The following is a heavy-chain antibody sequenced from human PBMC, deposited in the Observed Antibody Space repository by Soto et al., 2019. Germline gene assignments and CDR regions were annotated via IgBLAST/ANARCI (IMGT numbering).Heavy chain of an antibody. CDR3: ARDLKVAASNSYFYYGMDV. CDR2: ISRSSSNI. J-gene: IGHJ6*02. CDR1: GFSFSNYT. Sequence: PGRSLRLSCAASGFSFSNYTMNWVRQAPGKGLDWLSSISRSSSNIFYADSVKGRFTVSRDNANNLLYLQINSLSAEDTAIYYCARDLKVAASNSYFYYGMDVWGQGTTVTVSS. V-gene: IGHV3-21*01. D-gene: IGHD6-19*01.